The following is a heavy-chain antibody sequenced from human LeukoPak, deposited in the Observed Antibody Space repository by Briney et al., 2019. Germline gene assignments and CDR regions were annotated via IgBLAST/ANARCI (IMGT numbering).Heavy chain of an antibody. V-gene: IGHV3-23*01. CDR3: AKEGDTGMVGGTTGFYY. Sequence: GGSLRLFCAASGFTFSSYPMNWVRQAPGKGLEWVSGISNIGGSTYYADSVKGRFTISRDNSKNTLYLQVNSLRAEDTAVYYCAKEGDTGMVGGTTGFYYWGQGTLVTVSS. CDR2: ISNIGGST. CDR1: GFTFSSYP. J-gene: IGHJ4*02. D-gene: IGHD5-18*01.